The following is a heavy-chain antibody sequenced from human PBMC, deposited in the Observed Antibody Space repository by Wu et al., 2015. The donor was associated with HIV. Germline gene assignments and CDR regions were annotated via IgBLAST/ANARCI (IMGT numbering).Heavy chain of an antibody. Sequence: QVQLVQSGAEVKKPGASVKVSCKASGYTFTGYYMHWVRQAPGQGLEWMGWINPNSGGTNYAQKFQGRVTMTRDTSISTAYMELSRLRSDDTAVYYCARDQGVLLWFGETLKYGMDVVGPRDHGHRLL. CDR3: ARDQGVLLWFGETLKYGMDV. D-gene: IGHD3-10*01. V-gene: IGHV1-2*02. CDR1: GYTFTGYY. J-gene: IGHJ6*02. CDR2: INPNSGGT.